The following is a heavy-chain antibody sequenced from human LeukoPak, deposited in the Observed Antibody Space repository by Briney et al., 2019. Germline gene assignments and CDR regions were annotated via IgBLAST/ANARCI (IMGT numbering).Heavy chain of an antibody. CDR1: GFTFSSYS. J-gene: IGHJ4*02. V-gene: IGHV3-30*18. CDR2: ISYDGSNK. Sequence: PGGSLRLSCAASGFTFSSYSMNWVRQAPGKGLEWVAVISYDGSNKYYADSVKGRFTISRDNSKNTLYLQMNSLRAEDTAVYYCAKDWIQLDYWGQGTLVTVSS. CDR3: AKDWIQLDY. D-gene: IGHD5-18*01.